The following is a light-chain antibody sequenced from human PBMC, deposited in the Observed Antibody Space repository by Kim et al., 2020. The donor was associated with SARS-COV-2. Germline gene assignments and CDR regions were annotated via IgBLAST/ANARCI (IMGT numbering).Light chain of an antibody. CDR1: SSDVGAYNY. CDR3: CSYVVIDKYV. Sequence: GQSVTISCTGSSSDVGAYNYVSWYQQHPGKAPKLIISDVNERPSGVPHRFSGSKSGNSAFLTVSGLQAEDEADYYCCSYVVIDKYVFGSGTQLTVL. V-gene: IGLV2-8*01. J-gene: IGLJ1*01. CDR2: DVN.